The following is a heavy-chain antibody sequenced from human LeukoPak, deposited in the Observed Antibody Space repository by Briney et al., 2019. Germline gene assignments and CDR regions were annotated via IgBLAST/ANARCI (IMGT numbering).Heavy chain of an antibody. Sequence: GGSLRLXCAASGFTFSDYYMSWIRQAPGKGLEWVSYISSSGSTIYYADSVKGRFTISRDNAKNSLYLQMNSLRAEDTAVYYCAREPSGTGYYDSSGYYPSLYFQHWGQGTLVTVSS. CDR3: AREPSGTGYYDSSGYYPSLYFQH. V-gene: IGHV3-11*04. CDR1: GFTFSDYY. CDR2: ISSSGSTI. D-gene: IGHD3-22*01. J-gene: IGHJ1*01.